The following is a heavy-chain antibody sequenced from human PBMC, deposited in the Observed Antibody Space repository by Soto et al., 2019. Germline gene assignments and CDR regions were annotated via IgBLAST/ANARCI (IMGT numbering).Heavy chain of an antibody. CDR1: GFTFDDYA. CDR2: ISWNSGNM. Sequence: LRLSCAASGFTFDDYAMHWVRQAPGKGLEWVSGISWNSGNMGYEDSVKGRFTISRDSAKNSLYLQMNSLRVEDTALYYCARGNDYSIYQYMAVWGKGSTVTVSS. D-gene: IGHD4-4*01. V-gene: IGHV3-9*01. CDR3: ARGNDYSIYQYMAV. J-gene: IGHJ6*03.